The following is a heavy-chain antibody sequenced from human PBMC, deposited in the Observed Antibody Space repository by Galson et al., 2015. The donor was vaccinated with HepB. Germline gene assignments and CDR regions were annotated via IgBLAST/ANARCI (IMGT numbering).Heavy chain of an antibody. V-gene: IGHV3-30*18. J-gene: IGHJ6*03. CDR1: GFTFSSYG. CDR3: AKPDIVVVPAAETGYMDV. CDR2: ISYDGSNK. D-gene: IGHD2-2*01. Sequence: SLRLSCAASGFTFSSYGMHWVRQAPGKGLEWVAVISYDGSNKYYADSVKGRFTISRDNSKNTLYLQMNSLRAEDTAVYYCAKPDIVVVPAAETGYMDVWGKGTTVTVSS.